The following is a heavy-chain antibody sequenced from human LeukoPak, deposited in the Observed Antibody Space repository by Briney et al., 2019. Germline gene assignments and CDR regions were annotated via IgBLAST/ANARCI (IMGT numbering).Heavy chain of an antibody. CDR1: GGTFSSYA. CDR2: IIPIFGTA. V-gene: IGHV1-69*05. CDR3: ARALTVTTPFDP. Sequence: SVKVSCKASGGTFSSYAISWVRQAPGQGLEWMGGIIPIFGTANYAQKFQGRVTITTDESTSTAYMELSSLRSEDTAVYYSARALTVTTPFDPWGQGTLVTVSS. J-gene: IGHJ5*02. D-gene: IGHD4-11*01.